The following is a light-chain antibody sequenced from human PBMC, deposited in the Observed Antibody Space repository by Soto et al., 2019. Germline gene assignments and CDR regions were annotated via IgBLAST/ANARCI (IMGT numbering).Light chain of an antibody. V-gene: IGKV1-17*01. CDR2: AAS. J-gene: IGKJ1*01. Sequence: DIQMTQSPSSLSASVGDRVTITCRASQGIGNDLGWHQQKPGKAPKRLIYAASTLQSWVSSRFSGSGSGTEFTLTLSSLQPEDFSTYFCLQYNSYPTTFGHGTNVEIK. CDR3: LQYNSYPTT. CDR1: QGIGND.